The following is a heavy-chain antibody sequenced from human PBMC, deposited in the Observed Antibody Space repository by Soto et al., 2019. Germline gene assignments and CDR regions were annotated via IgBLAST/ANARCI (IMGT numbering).Heavy chain of an antibody. CDR2: IIPIFGTA. Sequence: SVKVSCKASGGTFSSYAISWVRQAPGQGLEWMGGIIPIFGTANYAQKFQGRVTITADESTSTAYMELSSLRSVDTAVYYCAIYLGIAAAGQDIVSYGMDVWGQGTTVTVSS. V-gene: IGHV1-69*13. D-gene: IGHD6-13*01. J-gene: IGHJ6*02. CDR1: GGTFSSYA. CDR3: AIYLGIAAAGQDIVSYGMDV.